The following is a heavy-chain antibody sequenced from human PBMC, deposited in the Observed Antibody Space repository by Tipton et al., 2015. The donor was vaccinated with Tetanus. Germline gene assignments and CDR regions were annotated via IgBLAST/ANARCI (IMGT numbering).Heavy chain of an antibody. D-gene: IGHD2-15*01. Sequence: SLRLSCAASGFIFSSYGIHWVRQAPGKGLEWVAVSWYDGTDKYYADFVKGRFTISRDNSKNTLYLQMNSLRAEDTAVYYCAREADCSGGSCFSGDLDNWGQGTQVTVSS. CDR1: GFIFSSYG. CDR2: SWYDGTDK. V-gene: IGHV3-33*01. CDR3: AREADCSGGSCFSGDLDN. J-gene: IGHJ4*02.